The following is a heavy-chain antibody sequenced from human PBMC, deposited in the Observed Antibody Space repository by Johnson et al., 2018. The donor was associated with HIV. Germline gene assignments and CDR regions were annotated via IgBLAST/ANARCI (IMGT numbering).Heavy chain of an antibody. D-gene: IGHD7-27*01. V-gene: IGHV3-30*03. Sequence: QLVESGGGVVQPGRSLRLSCVGSGLSFSNFGIHWVRQAPGKGPEWVAVISFDGNLKKYADSVKGRFTISRDNSKNTLYLQMGSLRAEDMAVYYCARVSWGDAFDIWGQGTMVTVSS. CDR3: ARVSWGDAFDI. CDR2: ISFDGNLK. CDR1: GLSFSNFG. J-gene: IGHJ3*02.